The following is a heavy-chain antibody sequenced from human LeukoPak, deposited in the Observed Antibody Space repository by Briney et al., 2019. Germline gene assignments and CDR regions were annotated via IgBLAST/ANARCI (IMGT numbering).Heavy chain of an antibody. Sequence: SETLSLTCTVSGGSISSGSYYWSWIRQPAGKGLEWIGRIYTSGSTNYNPSLKSRVTISVDTSKNQFSLKLSSVTAADTAVYYCALETGAYTVTTRGGYYYYYMDVWGKGTTVTISS. CDR1: GGSISSGSYY. CDR2: IYTSGST. D-gene: IGHD4-17*01. J-gene: IGHJ6*03. V-gene: IGHV4-61*02. CDR3: ALETGAYTVTTRGGYYYYYMDV.